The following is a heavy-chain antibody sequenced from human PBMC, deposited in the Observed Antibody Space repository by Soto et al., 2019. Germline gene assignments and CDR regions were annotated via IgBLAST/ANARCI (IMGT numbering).Heavy chain of an antibody. J-gene: IGHJ6*02. CDR3: ARVRRTGELYYYYYYGMDV. CDR2: INPNSGGT. Sequence: ASVKVSFKASGYTFTGYYMHWVRQAPGQGLEWMGWINPNSGGTNYAQKFQGRVTTTRDTSISTAYMELSRLRSDDTAVYYCARVRRTGELYYYYYYGMDVWGQGTTVTVSS. V-gene: IGHV1-2*02. CDR1: GYTFTGYY. D-gene: IGHD3-9*01.